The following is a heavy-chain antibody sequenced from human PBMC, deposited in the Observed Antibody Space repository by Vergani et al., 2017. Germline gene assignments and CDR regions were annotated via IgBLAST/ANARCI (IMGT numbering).Heavy chain of an antibody. CDR2: ISYDGSNK. CDR3: ARQVVVPAAVFDY. J-gene: IGHJ4*02. D-gene: IGHD2-2*01. V-gene: IGHV3-30-3*01. Sequence: VQLVESGGGVVQPGRSLRLSCAASGFTFSSYAMHWVRQAPGKGLEWVAVISYDGSNKYYADSVKGRFTISRDNSKNTLYLQMNSLRAEDTAVYYCARQVVVPAAVFDYWGQGTLVTVSS. CDR1: GFTFSSYA.